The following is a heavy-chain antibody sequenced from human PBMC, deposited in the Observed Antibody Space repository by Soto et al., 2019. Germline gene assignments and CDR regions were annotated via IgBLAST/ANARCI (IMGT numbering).Heavy chain of an antibody. CDR1: AVAFRNYG. Sequence: ISVPGAASAVAFRNYGMYWIRPAKGKGLEWVAVISDDGSYKYYKDAVKGRFTISRDNSKNTVDLQMSSLKSEDTAVYYCAKGRITGTTHDGVDSLGKGTMVPV. J-gene: IGHJ3*02. D-gene: IGHD1-20*01. CDR2: ISDDGSYK. CDR3: AKGRITGTTHDGVDS. V-gene: IGHV3-30*18.